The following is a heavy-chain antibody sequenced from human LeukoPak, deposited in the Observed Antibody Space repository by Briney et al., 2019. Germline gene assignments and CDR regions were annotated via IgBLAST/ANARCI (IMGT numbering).Heavy chain of an antibody. J-gene: IGHJ4*02. CDR1: GGSISSYY. D-gene: IGHD3-3*01. Sequence: PSETLSLTCTVSGGSISSYYWSWLRQPPGKGLEGIGYIYTSGSTNYNPSLKSRVTISVDTSKNQFSLKLSSVTAADTAVYYCARSQVRSGYSYYFDYWGQGTLVTVSS. CDR3: ARSQVRSGYSYYFDY. V-gene: IGHV4-4*09. CDR2: IYTSGST.